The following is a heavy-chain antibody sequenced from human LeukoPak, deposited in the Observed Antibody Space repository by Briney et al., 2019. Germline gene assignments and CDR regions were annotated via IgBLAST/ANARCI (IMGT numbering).Heavy chain of an antibody. Sequence: GGSLRLSCAASGFSFSGYSMNWVRQAPGKGLEWVSSISSRSTYIYYADSLKGRFTISRDNAKNSLHLQMKGLRVEDTAVYYCARGAFDYPGRHYFDYWGQGTQVTVSS. CDR2: ISSRSTYI. CDR3: ARGAFDYPGRHYFDY. J-gene: IGHJ4*02. D-gene: IGHD3-9*01. CDR1: GFSFSGYS. V-gene: IGHV3-21*06.